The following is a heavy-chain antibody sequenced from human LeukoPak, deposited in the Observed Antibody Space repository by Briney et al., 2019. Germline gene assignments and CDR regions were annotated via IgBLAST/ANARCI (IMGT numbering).Heavy chain of an antibody. Sequence: GGSLRLSCAASGFTFSSYAMSWVRQAPGKGLEWVSAISGSGGSTYYADSVQGRFTISRDNSKNTLYLQMNSLRAEDTAVYYCAKDSTLYYDIFGYSDYWGQGTLVNVSS. CDR1: GFTFSSYA. J-gene: IGHJ4*02. D-gene: IGHD3-9*01. V-gene: IGHV3-23*01. CDR2: ISGSGGST. CDR3: AKDSTLYYDIFGYSDY.